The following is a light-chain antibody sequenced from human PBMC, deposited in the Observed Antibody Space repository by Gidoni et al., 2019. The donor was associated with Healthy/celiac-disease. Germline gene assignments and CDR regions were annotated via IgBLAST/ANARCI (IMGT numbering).Light chain of an antibody. Sequence: DIVMTQPPDSLAVSLGERATINCKSSQSVLYSSNNRNYLAWYQQKPGQPPTLPIYWASTRESGVPDRFSGSGSGTDFTLTISSLQAEDVAVYYCQQYYSTPITFGGGTKVEIK. CDR3: QQYYSTPIT. J-gene: IGKJ4*01. V-gene: IGKV4-1*01. CDR1: QSVLYSSNNRNY. CDR2: WAS.